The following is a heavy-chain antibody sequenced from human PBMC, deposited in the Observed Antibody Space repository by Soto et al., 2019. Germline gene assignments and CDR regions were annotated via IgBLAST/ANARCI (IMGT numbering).Heavy chain of an antibody. CDR2: IIPMFGTT. CDR1: GGTLSRYA. CDR3: ARAQSGYYPVGPTYYPGMDV. V-gene: IGHV1-69*06. D-gene: IGHD3-22*01. Sequence: QVQLMQSGAEVMQPGSSVKVSCKTFGGTLSRYAVSWVRQAPGQGLEWMGGIIPMFGTTKYAQKFQGRVTITADTSTSTVYVELNSLRGEDTAVYYCARAQSGYYPVGPTYYPGMDVSGQGTTVAVSS. J-gene: IGHJ6*02.